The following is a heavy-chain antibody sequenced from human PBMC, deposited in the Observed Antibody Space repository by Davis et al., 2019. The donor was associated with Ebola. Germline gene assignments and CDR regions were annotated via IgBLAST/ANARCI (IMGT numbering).Heavy chain of an antibody. V-gene: IGHV4-34*01. CDR1: GGSFSGYY. D-gene: IGHD3-10*01. CDR3: ARIRFGELFPLYYYYGMDV. CDR2: INHSGST. Sequence: SETLSLTCAIYGGSFSGYYWSWIRQPPGKGLEWIGEINHSGSTNYNPSLKSRVTISVDTSKNQFSLKLSSVTAADTAVYYCARIRFGELFPLYYYYGMDVWGQGTTVTVSS. J-gene: IGHJ6*02.